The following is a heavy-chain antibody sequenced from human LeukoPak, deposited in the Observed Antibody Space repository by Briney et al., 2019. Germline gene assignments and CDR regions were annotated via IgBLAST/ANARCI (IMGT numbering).Heavy chain of an antibody. V-gene: IGHV5-51*01. D-gene: IGHD6-13*01. CDR3: VRFALTSSLDH. CDR2: IYPGYSDA. Sequence: GESLKISCKVSGYKLTNNWIGWVRQVPGKGLGWMGLIYPGYSDAKYSPSFQGQVTLSVDASISTAYLQLSGLRASDTAMYYCVRFALTSSLDHWGQGTLVTVSS. J-gene: IGHJ5*02. CDR1: GYKLTNNW.